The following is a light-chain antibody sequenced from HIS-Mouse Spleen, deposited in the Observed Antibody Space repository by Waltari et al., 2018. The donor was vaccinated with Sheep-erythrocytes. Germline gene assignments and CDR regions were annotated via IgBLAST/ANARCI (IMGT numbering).Light chain of an antibody. Sequence: QSLLTQPPSASGTPGQRVPISCSGSSPNIRSNTVNWYQQLPGPAPKLLIYSNNQRPSGVPDRFSGSKSGTSASLAISGLQSEDEADYYCAAWDDSLNGPVFGGGTKLTVL. CDR3: AAWDDSLNGPV. CDR2: SNN. CDR1: SPNIRSNT. V-gene: IGLV1-44*01. J-gene: IGLJ3*02.